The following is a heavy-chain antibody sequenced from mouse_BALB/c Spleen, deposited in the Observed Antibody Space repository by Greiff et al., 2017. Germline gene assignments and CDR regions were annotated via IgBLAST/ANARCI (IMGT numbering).Heavy chain of an antibody. V-gene: IGHV5-12-2*01. CDR3: ARLLNYYGSSFYAMDY. J-gene: IGHJ4*01. CDR2: ISNGGGST. D-gene: IGHD1-1*01. CDR1: GFTFSSYT. Sequence: EVMLVESGGGLVQPGGSLKLSCAASGFTFSSYTMSWVRQTPEKRLEWVAYISNGGGSTYYPDTVKGRFTISRDNAKNTLYLQMSSLKSEDTAMYYCARLLNYYGSSFYAMDYWGQGTSVTVSS.